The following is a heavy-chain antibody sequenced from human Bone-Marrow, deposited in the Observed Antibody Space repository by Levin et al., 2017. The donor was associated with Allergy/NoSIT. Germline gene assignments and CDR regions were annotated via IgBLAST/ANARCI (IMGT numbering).Heavy chain of an antibody. CDR1: GSTFSDYA. CDR2: ISFHGIEK. D-gene: IGHD4-17*01. CDR3: SRGDYGGVNGH. V-gene: IGHV3-30-3*01. Sequence: AGGSLRLSCAASGSTFSDYAMHWVRQSPGKGLVWVALISFHGIEKYYADSVKGRFTSSRDNSKNTLYLQMNSLRTEDTAMYYCSRGDYGGVNGHWGQGTLVIVSS. J-gene: IGHJ4*02.